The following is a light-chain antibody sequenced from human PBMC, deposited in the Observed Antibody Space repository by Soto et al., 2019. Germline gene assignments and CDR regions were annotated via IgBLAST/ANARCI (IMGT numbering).Light chain of an antibody. CDR1: SSDVGGHNF. CDR3: SSYTSSSTLVV. CDR2: DVS. J-gene: IGLJ2*01. Sequence: QSALTQPASVSGSPGQSITISCTGTSSDVGGHNFVSWYQQHPGKAPELMIYDVSIRPPGVSNRFSGSKSGNTASLTISGLQAEDEADYYCSSYTSSSTLVVFGGGTKLTVL. V-gene: IGLV2-14*01.